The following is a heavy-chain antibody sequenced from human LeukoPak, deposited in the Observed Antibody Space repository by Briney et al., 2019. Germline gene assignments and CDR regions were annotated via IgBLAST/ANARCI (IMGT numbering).Heavy chain of an antibody. CDR3: AKGAPPTARLGYYFDY. D-gene: IGHD6-6*01. CDR1: GFTYSDYW. Sequence: PGGSLRLSCAASGFTYSDYWMSWVRQAPGKGLEWVSAISGSGGSTYYADSVKGRFTISRDNSKNTLYLQMNSLRAEDTAVYYCAKGAPPTARLGYYFDYWGQGTLVTVSS. CDR2: ISGSGGST. V-gene: IGHV3-23*01. J-gene: IGHJ4*02.